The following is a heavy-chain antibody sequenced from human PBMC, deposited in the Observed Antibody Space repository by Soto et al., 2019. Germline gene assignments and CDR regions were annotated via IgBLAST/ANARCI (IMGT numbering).Heavy chain of an antibody. D-gene: IGHD1-20*01. J-gene: IGHJ3*02. CDR3: ARDFSTRGRYDGGAFDI. V-gene: IGHV3-7*03. Sequence: PGGPLRLSCAAFGITLPSTWMTWCRKAPGKALEWVANIKQDGSEKYYVDSVKGRFTISRANATNSLYLQRNSLRAEATAGYYCARDFSTRGRYDGGAFDIWGQGTMVTVSS. CDR1: GITLPSTW. CDR2: IKQDGSEK.